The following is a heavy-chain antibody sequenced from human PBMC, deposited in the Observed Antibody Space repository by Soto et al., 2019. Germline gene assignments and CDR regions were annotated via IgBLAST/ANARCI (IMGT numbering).Heavy chain of an antibody. CDR1: GYTLTELS. Sequence: ASVKVSCKVSGYTLTELSMHWVRQAPGKGLEWMGGFDPEDGETIYAQKFQGRVTMTEDTSTDTAYMELSSLRSEDTAVYYCATRGIAVAGGSTDHAFDIWGQGTMVTVSS. CDR3: ATRGIAVAGGSTDHAFDI. J-gene: IGHJ3*02. D-gene: IGHD6-19*01. CDR2: FDPEDGET. V-gene: IGHV1-24*01.